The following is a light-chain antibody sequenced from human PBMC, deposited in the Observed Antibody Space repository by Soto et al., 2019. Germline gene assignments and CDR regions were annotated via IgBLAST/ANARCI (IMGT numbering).Light chain of an antibody. CDR2: TAS. CDR1: QSISIW. V-gene: IGKV1-5*03. Sequence: DIQMTQSPSTLSASVGDRVTITCRASQSISIWLAWYQQKPGRAPKLLIYTASNLERGVPSRFSGSGSGTEFTLTISSLRPDDFATYYCQQHNSYPRTFGQGTKVEIK. J-gene: IGKJ1*01. CDR3: QQHNSYPRT.